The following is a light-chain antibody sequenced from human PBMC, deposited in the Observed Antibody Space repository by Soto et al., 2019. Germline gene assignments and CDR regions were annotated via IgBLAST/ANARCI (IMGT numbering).Light chain of an antibody. Sequence: QSVLTQPPSVFAAPGQKVTISCSGSSSNIGNNFVSWYQQFPGTAPKLLIYDNSQRPSGIPDRFSGSKSGTSATLGITGLQTGDEADYYCGTWDSSLTVVVFGGGTQLTVL. CDR3: GTWDSSLTVVV. CDR2: DNS. V-gene: IGLV1-51*01. CDR1: SSNIGNNF. J-gene: IGLJ2*01.